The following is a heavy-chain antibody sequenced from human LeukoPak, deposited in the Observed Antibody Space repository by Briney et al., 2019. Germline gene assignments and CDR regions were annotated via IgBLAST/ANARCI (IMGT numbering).Heavy chain of an antibody. CDR1: GGSISSYY. CDR3: ARVVAVAGTLPY. CDR2: IYYSGST. D-gene: IGHD6-19*01. Sequence: PETLSLTCTVSGGSISSYYWSWIRQPPGKRLEWIGYIYYSGSTNYNPSLKSRVTISVDTSKNQFSLKLSSVTAADTAVYYCARVVAVAGTLPYWGQGTLVTVSS. J-gene: IGHJ4*02. V-gene: IGHV4-59*12.